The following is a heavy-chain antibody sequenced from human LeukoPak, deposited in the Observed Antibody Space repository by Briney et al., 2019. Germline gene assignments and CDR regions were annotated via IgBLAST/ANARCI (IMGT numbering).Heavy chain of an antibody. D-gene: IGHD6-19*01. CDR1: GYTFTGYY. CDR2: INPNSGGT. CDR3: ARDRVTGYSSGHGMDV. Sequence: ASVKVSCKASGYTFTGYYMHWVRQAPGQGLEWMGWINPNSGGTNYAQKFQGRVTMTRDTSISTAYMELSRLRSDDTAVYYCARDRVTGYSSGHGMDVCGQGTTVTVSS. V-gene: IGHV1-2*02. J-gene: IGHJ6*02.